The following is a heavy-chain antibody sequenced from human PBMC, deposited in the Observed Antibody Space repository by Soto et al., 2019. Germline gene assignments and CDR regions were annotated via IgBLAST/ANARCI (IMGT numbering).Heavy chain of an antibody. CDR3: ATAKPDAFDV. CDR1: GFTFSSYS. V-gene: IGHV3-21*01. J-gene: IGHJ3*01. Sequence: KPGGSLRLSCAASGFTFSSYSMNWVRQAPGKGLEWVSSISSSSSFLYYADSVKGRFTISRDNAKNSLYLQMNSLRAEDTAVYYCATAKPDAFDVWGQGTMVTVSS. CDR2: ISSSSSFL.